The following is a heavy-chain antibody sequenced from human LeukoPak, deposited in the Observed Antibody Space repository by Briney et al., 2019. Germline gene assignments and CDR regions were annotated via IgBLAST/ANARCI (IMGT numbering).Heavy chain of an antibody. D-gene: IGHD3-10*01. CDR1: GISFRSYW. CDR3: TTGAMVRGNLEVGY. CDR2: IKQDGSEK. J-gene: IGHJ4*02. V-gene: IGHV3-7*01. Sequence: GGSLRLSCAASGISFRSYWMSWVRQAPGKGLEWVATIKQDGSEKYYVDSVKGRFTISRDNAQNSLYLQMNSLGAEDTAVYYCTTGAMVRGNLEVGYWGQGTLVIVSS.